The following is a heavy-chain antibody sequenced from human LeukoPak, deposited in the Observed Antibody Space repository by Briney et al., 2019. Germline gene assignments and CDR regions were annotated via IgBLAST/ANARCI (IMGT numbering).Heavy chain of an antibody. CDR3: AKSSPCTLYGFDI. J-gene: IGHJ3*02. CDR2: INPNTGGT. Sequence: VASVKVSCKASGYTFTGNYIHWVRQAPGQGLEWMGWINPNTGGTKYAQKFQGRVTMTRDTSITTAYMELSSLRSDDTAVYYCAKSSPCTLYGFDIWGQGTVVTVSS. V-gene: IGHV1-2*02. CDR1: GYTFTGNY. D-gene: IGHD6-6*01.